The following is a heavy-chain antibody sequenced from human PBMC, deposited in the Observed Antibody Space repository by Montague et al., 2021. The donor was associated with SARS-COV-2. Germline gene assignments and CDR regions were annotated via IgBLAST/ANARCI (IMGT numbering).Heavy chain of an antibody. CDR2: IYHSGST. D-gene: IGHD6-19*01. CDR3: ARTGYSSGWHSFDY. J-gene: IGHJ4*02. V-gene: IGHV4-34*01. Sequence: SETLSLTCAVYGGSFSGYYWSWIRQPPGKGLEWIGEIYHSGSTNYNPSLKSRDIMSVDKSKNQFSLKLSSVTAADTAVYYCARTGYSSGWHSFDYWGQGTLVTVSS. CDR1: GGSFSGYY.